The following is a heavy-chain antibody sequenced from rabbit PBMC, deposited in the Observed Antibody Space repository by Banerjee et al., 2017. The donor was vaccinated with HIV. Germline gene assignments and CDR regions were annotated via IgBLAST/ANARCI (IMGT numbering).Heavy chain of an antibody. V-gene: IGHV1S40*01. CDR3: AKNEFNVYGQGTYDL. J-gene: IGHJ4*01. D-gene: IGHD6-1*01. Sequence: WAKGRFTISKTSSTTVTLQMTSLTAADTATYFCAKNEFNVYGQGTYDLWGPGTLVTVS.